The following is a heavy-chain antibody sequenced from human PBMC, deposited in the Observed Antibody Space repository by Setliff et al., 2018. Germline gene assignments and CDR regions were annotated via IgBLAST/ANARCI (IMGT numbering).Heavy chain of an antibody. CDR3: EREGRRYYDSSGYYYDPYYYYYMDV. Sequence: ASVKVSCKASGYIFTSYGFSWVRQAPGQGLEWMGWISTYNGKTNYPQKFQGRVTMTTDTSTSTAYMELRSLRSDDTAVYYCEREGRRYYDSSGYYYDPYYYYYMDVWGKGTTGTSP. CDR1: GYIFTSYG. D-gene: IGHD3-22*01. CDR2: ISTYNGKT. V-gene: IGHV1-18*01. J-gene: IGHJ6*03.